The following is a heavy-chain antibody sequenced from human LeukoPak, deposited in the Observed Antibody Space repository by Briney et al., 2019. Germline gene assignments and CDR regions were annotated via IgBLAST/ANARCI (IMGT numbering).Heavy chain of an antibody. CDR3: ARANYYDRAFDI. J-gene: IGHJ3*02. D-gene: IGHD3-22*01. CDR1: GFTFSSYA. CDR2: ISGSGGST. V-gene: IGHV3-23*01. Sequence: GGSLRLSCAASGFTFSSYAMSWVRQAPGKGLEWVSAISGSGGSTYYADSVKGRFTISRDNAKNSLYLQMKSLRAEDTAVYYCARANYYDRAFDIWGQGTMVTVSS.